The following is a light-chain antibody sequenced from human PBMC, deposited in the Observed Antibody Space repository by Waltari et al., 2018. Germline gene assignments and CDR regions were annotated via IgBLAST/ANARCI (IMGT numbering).Light chain of an antibody. CDR3: GSYTTRATHV. Sequence: QSALTQPASVSGSPGQSITIPCTGTSSDVGGYNYVSWYQPPPGTTPKLIIFDANRRPSGVSHRFSGSKAGNTASLTISGLQAEDEADYYCGSYTTRATHVFGIGTKVTVL. J-gene: IGLJ1*01. CDR2: DAN. CDR1: SSDVGGYNY. V-gene: IGLV2-14*03.